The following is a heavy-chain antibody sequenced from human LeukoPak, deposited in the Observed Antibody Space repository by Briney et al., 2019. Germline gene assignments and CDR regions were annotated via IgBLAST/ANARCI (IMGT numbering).Heavy chain of an antibody. D-gene: IGHD3-9*01. CDR2: IYYYGST. V-gene: IGHV4-39*07. CDR1: NGFISTSGFY. Sequence: SGTLSLTCTVSNGFISTSGFYWGWIRQPPGKGLEWIGKIYYYGSTYYNPSLKSRVTISLDMSKNRFSLKLSSVTAADTAVYYCARGHDILTGSPFDYWGQGTLDTVSS. J-gene: IGHJ4*02. CDR3: ARGHDILTGSPFDY.